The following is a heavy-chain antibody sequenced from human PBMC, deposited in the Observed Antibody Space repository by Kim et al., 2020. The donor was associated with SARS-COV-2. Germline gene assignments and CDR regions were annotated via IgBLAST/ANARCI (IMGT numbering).Heavy chain of an antibody. CDR1: GGTFSSYA. V-gene: IGHV1-69*13. CDR3: ARDQVDGAWNAFGKGWFDP. Sequence: SVKVSCKASGGTFSSYAISWVRQAPGQGLEWMGGIIPIFGTANYAQKFQGRVTITADESTSTAYMELSSLRSEDTAVYYCARDQVDGAWNAFGKGWFDPWGQGTLVTVSS. D-gene: IGHD1-1*01. J-gene: IGHJ5*02. CDR2: IIPIFGTA.